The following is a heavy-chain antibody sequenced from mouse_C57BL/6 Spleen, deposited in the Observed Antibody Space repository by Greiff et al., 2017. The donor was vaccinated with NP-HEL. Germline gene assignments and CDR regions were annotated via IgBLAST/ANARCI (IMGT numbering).Heavy chain of an antibody. CDR3: AREDYSIYAMDY. V-gene: IGHV1-63*01. CDR1: GYTFTNYW. J-gene: IGHJ4*01. CDR2: IYPGGGYT. Sequence: QVHVKQSGAELVRPGTSVKMSCKASGYTFTNYWIGWAKQRPGHGLEWIGDIYPGGGYTNYNEKFKGKATLTADKSSSTAYMQFSSLTSEDSAIYYCAREDYSIYAMDYWGQGTSVTVSS. D-gene: IGHD2-5*01.